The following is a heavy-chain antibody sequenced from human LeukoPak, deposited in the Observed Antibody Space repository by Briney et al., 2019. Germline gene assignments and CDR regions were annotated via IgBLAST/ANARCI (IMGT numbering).Heavy chain of an antibody. J-gene: IGHJ5*02. CDR2: IYYSGST. Sequence: TSETLSLTCTVSGGSISSSSYSWGWIRQPPGKGLEWIGSIYYSGSTYYNPSLKSRVTISVDTSKNQFSLKLSSVTAADTAVYYCARHFSRGITIFGVAQDNWFDPWGQGTLVTVSS. CDR3: ARHFSRGITIFGVAQDNWFDP. D-gene: IGHD3-3*01. CDR1: GGSISSSSYS. V-gene: IGHV4-39*01.